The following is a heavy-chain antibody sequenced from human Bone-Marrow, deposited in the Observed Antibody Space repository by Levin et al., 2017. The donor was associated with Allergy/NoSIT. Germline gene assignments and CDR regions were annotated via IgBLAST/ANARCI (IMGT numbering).Heavy chain of an antibody. CDR2: ISAYNGNT. CDR1: GYTFTSYG. Sequence: ASVKVSCKASGYTFTSYGISWVRQAPGQGLEWMGWISAYNGNTNYAQKLQGRVTMTTDTSTSTAYMELRSLRSDDTAVYYCARDRHDYIWGSYRQFDYWGQGTLVTVSS. CDR3: ARDRHDYIWGSYRQFDY. V-gene: IGHV1-18*01. J-gene: IGHJ4*02. D-gene: IGHD3-16*02.